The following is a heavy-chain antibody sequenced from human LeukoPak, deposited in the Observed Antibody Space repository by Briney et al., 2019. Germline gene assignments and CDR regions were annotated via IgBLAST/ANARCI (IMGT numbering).Heavy chain of an antibody. CDR1: GFTFSSYA. Sequence: GGSPRLSCAASGFTFSSYAMHWVRQAPGKGLEWVAVISYDGSNKYYADSVKGRFTISRDNSKNTLYLQMNSLRAEDTAVYYCARPTAMAAYYFDYWGQGTLVTVSS. CDR2: ISYDGSNK. CDR3: ARPTAMAAYYFDY. J-gene: IGHJ4*02. D-gene: IGHD5-18*01. V-gene: IGHV3-30-3*01.